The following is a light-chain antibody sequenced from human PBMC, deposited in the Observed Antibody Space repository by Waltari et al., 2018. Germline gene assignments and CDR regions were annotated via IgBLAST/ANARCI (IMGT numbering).Light chain of an antibody. CDR1: QSVSSN. CDR3: QQYNAGHT. CDR2: GAS. J-gene: IGKJ2*01. V-gene: IGKV3-15*01. Sequence: EIVMTQSPATLSVSPGERATLSCRASQSVSSNLAWYQQKPGQAPRLLIYGASTRATGIPARFSGSGSGTEFTLTISSLQPDDFATYYCQQYNAGHTYGQGTKLEI.